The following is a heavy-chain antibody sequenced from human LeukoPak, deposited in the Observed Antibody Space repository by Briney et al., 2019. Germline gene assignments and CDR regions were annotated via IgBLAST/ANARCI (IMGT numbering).Heavy chain of an antibody. D-gene: IGHD3-22*01. CDR1: GYTFTSYD. V-gene: IGHV1-8*01. J-gene: IGHJ5*02. CDR3: ATSYYDSSGYYYPSWDWFDP. CDR2: MNPNSGNT. Sequence: GASVKVSCKASGYTFTSYDINWVRQATGQGLEWMGWMNPNSGNTGYAQKFQGRVTMTRNTSISTAYMELSSLGSEDTAVYYCATSYYDSSGYYYPSWDWFDPWGQGTLVTVSS.